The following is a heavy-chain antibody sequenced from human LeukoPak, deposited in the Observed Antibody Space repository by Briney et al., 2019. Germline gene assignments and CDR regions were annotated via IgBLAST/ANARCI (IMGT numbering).Heavy chain of an antibody. CDR2: INHSGST. J-gene: IGHJ5*02. CDR3: ARVPRVRHGGRGYNWFDP. D-gene: IGHD3-16*01. Sequence: SETLSLTCAVYGGSFSGYYWSWIRQPPGKGLEWIGEINHSGSTNYNPSLKSRVTISVDTSKNQFSLKLSSVTAADTAVHYCARVPRVRHGGRGYNWFDPWGQGTLVTVSS. V-gene: IGHV4-34*01. CDR1: GGSFSGYY.